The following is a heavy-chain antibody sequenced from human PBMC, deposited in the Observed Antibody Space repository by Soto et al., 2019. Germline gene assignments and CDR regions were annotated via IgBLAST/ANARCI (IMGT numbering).Heavy chain of an antibody. Sequence: QVQLVESGGGVVQPGRSLRISCAASGFTFSSYAMHWVRQAPGKGLEWVAVISYDGSNKYYADSVKGRFTISRDNSKNTLYLQMNSLRAEDTAVYYCARTSGVRVWYRWFDPWGQGTLVTVSS. CDR1: GFTFSSYA. V-gene: IGHV3-30-3*01. CDR2: ISYDGSNK. J-gene: IGHJ5*02. D-gene: IGHD2-8*01. CDR3: ARTSGVRVWYRWFDP.